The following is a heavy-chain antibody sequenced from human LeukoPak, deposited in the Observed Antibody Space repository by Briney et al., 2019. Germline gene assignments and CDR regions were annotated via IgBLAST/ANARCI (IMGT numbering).Heavy chain of an antibody. V-gene: IGHV4-59*11. CDR1: GGSISSHY. D-gene: IGHD1-26*01. J-gene: IGHJ4*02. CDR2: IYYSGST. CDR3: ARVGYGGSYFDY. Sequence: ETLSLTCTVSGGSISSHYWSWIRQPPGKGLEWIGYIYYSGSTNYNPSLKSRVTISVDTSKNQFSLKLSSVTAADTAVYYCARVGYGGSYFDYWGQGTLVTVSS.